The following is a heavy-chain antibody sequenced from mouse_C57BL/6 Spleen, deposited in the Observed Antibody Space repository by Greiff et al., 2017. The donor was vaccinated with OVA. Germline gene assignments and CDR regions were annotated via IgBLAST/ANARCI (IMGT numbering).Heavy chain of an antibody. CDR1: GYTFPSYW. Sequence: QVQLQQPGTELVKPGASVKLSCKASGYTFPSYWMHWVKQRPGQGLEWIGNINPSNGGTTNNEEFKSKATLTVDKSSSTAYMQLSSLTSEDSAVYYCARLDYYYGRRDFDVWGTGTTVTVSS. CDR2: INPSNGGT. CDR3: ARLDYYYGRRDFDV. D-gene: IGHD1-1*01. V-gene: IGHV1-53*01. J-gene: IGHJ1*03.